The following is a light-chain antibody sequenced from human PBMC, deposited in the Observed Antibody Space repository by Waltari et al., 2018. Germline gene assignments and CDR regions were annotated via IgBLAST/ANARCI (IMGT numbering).Light chain of an antibody. CDR2: AAS. V-gene: IGKV3-20*01. Sequence: DIVLTQSPGTLSLSPGDSATLSCRDSQSVSSYLAWYQQRPGQAPRLLIYAASSRATGIPDKFSGSGSGTDFTLTICRVEPGDFAMYYCQQYGSSPRTFGQGTKLEI. CDR3: QQYGSSPRT. CDR1: QSVSSY. J-gene: IGKJ2*01.